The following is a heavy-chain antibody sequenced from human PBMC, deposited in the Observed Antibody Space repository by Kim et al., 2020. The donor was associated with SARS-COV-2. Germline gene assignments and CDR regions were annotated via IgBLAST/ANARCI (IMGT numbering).Heavy chain of an antibody. CDR3: ARDRIGGNGAFDV. V-gene: IGHV3-30*04. CDR1: GFTFSSYS. J-gene: IGHJ3*01. Sequence: GGSLRLSCAASGFTFSSYSMLWVRQAPGKGLEWVTLISGDASLKYYLDSVKGRFTISRDNSKNTLYLQMNSLSAEDTAVYYCARDRIGGNGAFDVWGQG. CDR2: ISGDASLK.